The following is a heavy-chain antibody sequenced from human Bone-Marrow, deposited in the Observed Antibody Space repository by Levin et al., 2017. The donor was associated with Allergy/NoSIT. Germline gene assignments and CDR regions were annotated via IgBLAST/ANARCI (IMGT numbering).Heavy chain of an antibody. V-gene: IGHV3-7*04. CDR2: VRQDGSEK. J-gene: IGHJ4*02. Sequence: GESLKISCAASGFTFSTYWMSWVRQTPGKGLEWVANVRQDGSEKNYVDSVKGRFTISRDNAKNSLYLQMNNLRAEDTAVYSCARGDSRSNFISYWGQGTLVTVSS. CDR1: GFTFSTYW. CDR3: ARGDSRSNFISY. D-gene: IGHD2-2*01.